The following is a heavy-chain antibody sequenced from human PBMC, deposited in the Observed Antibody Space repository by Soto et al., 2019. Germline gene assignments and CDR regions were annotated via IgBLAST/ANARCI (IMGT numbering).Heavy chain of an antibody. J-gene: IGHJ3*01. V-gene: IGHV3-30*03. CDR2: ISSDGSNK. Sequence: PGGSLRLSCAASGFTFSSYGMHWVRQAPGKGLEWVAVISSDGSNKYYADSVKGRFTISRDNSKDTVYLQMNSLDPEDTALYYCARARSYTTLAFDVWGQGTMVTVSS. CDR3: ARARSYTTLAFDV. D-gene: IGHD1-1*01. CDR1: GFTFSSYG.